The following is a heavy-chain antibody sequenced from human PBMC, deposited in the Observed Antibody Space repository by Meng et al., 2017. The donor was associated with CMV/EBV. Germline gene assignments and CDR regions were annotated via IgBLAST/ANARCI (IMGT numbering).Heavy chain of an antibody. CDR2: INTIFGTA. V-gene: IGHV1-69*05. J-gene: IGHJ6*02. CDR3: ASDMRPEQDYYYYDGMDV. Sequence: SVKVSCKASGGTFSSYAISWGRQAPGQGLEGMGGINTIFGTANYAQKFQGRVTITTDESTSTAYMELSSLRSKATDVYYCASDMRPEQDYYYYDGMDVWGQGTTVTVSS. CDR1: GGTFSSYA.